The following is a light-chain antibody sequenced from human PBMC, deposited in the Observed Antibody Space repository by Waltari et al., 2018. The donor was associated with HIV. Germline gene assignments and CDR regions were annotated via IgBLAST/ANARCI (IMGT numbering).Light chain of an antibody. CDR2: WAS. V-gene: IGKV4-1*01. J-gene: IGKJ1*01. CDR1: HSILYNFNNRTC. CDR3: QQYYGSPRT. Sequence: DIVMTQSPDSLAVSLGERATVNCKSSHSILYNFNNRTCLAWYQQKPGQPPKLLISWASTRASGVPDRFSGSGSAADFTLTISDLQAEDVAVYYCQQYYGSPRTFGQGTRLEIK.